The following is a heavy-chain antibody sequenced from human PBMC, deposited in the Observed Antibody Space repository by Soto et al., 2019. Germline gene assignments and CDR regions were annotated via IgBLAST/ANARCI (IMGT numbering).Heavy chain of an antibody. CDR3: ARSFRLLPMEVDWFDP. CDR1: GGSISSGGYY. J-gene: IGHJ5*02. D-gene: IGHD2-15*01. V-gene: IGHV4-31*03. CDR2: IYYSGST. Sequence: SETLSLTCTVSGGSISSGGYYWSWIRQHPGKGLEWIGYIYYSGSTYYNPSLKSRVTISVDTSKNQFSLKLSSVTAADTAVYYCARSFRLLPMEVDWFDPWGQGTLVTVSS.